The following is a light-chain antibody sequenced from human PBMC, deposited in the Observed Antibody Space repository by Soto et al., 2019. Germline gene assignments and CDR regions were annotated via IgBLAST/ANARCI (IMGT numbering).Light chain of an antibody. CDR1: QGISSY. J-gene: IGKJ5*01. V-gene: IGKV1-8*01. CDR2: AAS. CDR3: QQYYSYPLT. Sequence: IRMTQSPSSFSASTGDRVAITVRASQGISSYLAWYQQKPGKAPKLLIYAASTLQSGVPSRFSGSGSGTDFTLTISCLQSEDFATYYCQQYYSYPLTFGQGTRLEIK.